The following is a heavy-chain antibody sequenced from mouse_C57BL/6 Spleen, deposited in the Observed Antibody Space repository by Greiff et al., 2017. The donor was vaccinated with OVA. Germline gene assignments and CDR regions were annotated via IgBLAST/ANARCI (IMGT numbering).Heavy chain of an antibody. D-gene: IGHD2-4*01. CDR1: GFSLTSYG. J-gene: IGHJ4*01. Sequence: QVQLQQSGPGLVQPSQSLSITCTVSGFSLTSYGVHWVRQYPGKGLEWLGVIWRGGSTDYNAAFMSRLSITTDNSKRHVFFKMNSLQADDTAIYYWAKKSLGYDYGAMDYCGQGTSVTVSS. CDR2: IWRGGST. CDR3: AKKSLGYDYGAMDY. V-gene: IGHV2-5*01.